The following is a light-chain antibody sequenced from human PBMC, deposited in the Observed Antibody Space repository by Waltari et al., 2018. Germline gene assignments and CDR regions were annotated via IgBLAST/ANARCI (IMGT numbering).Light chain of an antibody. Sequence: DIVLTQSPATLSLSPGDTATLSCRASHSLSSYLAWYQQKPGQAPRLLIYDASNRATGSPARFSGSGSGTDFTLTISSLEPEDFAVYYCQQRSNWPKVTFGPGTKVEIK. J-gene: IGKJ3*01. CDR1: HSLSSY. V-gene: IGKV3-11*01. CDR2: DAS. CDR3: QQRSNWPKVT.